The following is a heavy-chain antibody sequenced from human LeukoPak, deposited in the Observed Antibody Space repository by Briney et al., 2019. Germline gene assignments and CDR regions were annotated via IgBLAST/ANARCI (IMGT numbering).Heavy chain of an antibody. D-gene: IGHD3-22*01. Sequence: GASVKVSFTASGYTFTGYYMHWVRQAPGQGLEWMGWINPNSGGTNYAQKFQGRVTMTRDTSISTAYMELSRLRSDDTAVYYCASLTTSYDSSGYYYGTWGQGTLVTVSS. CDR2: INPNSGGT. CDR3: ASLTTSYDSSGYYYGT. CDR1: GYTFTGYY. J-gene: IGHJ4*02. V-gene: IGHV1-2*02.